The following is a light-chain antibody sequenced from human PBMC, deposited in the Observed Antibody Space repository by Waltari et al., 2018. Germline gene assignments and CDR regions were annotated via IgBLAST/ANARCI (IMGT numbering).Light chain of an antibody. CDR3: QQYYSTPRT. V-gene: IGKV4-1*01. Sequence: DIQMTQSPSSLSASVGDRVTITCQASQDISNYLNWYQQKPGQPPKLLIYWASTRESGVPDRFSGSGSGTDFTLTISSLQAEDVAVYYCQQYYSTPRTFGQGTKLEIK. J-gene: IGKJ2*01. CDR1: QDISNY. CDR2: WAS.